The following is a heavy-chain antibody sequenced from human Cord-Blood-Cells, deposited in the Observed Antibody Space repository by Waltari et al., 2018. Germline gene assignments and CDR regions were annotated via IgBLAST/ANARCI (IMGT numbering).Heavy chain of an antibody. CDR1: GYTFTGYY. Sequence: QVQLVQSGAEVKKPGASVKVSCKASGYTFTGYYMHWVRQAPGQGLEWMGWINPNSGGTNHAQKFQVRVTMTRDTSISTAYMELSRLRSDDTAVYYCARDRYYDSSGYYLDAFDIWGQGTMVTVSS. V-gene: IGHV1-2*02. CDR2: INPNSGGT. CDR3: ARDRYYDSSGYYLDAFDI. D-gene: IGHD3-22*01. J-gene: IGHJ3*02.